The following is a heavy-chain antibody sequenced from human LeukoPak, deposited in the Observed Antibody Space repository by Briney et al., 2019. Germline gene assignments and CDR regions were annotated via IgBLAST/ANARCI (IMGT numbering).Heavy chain of an antibody. Sequence: GGCLRLSCAASGFTFSGYWMHCVRQTPGKGLVWVSHINPVGSSTSYADSVRGRFAFSGEIAKNTLYLQMNSLRAEDRAVYSCAREGRGSAFDIWGEGTMVTVSS. CDR1: GFTFSGYW. D-gene: IGHD5-12*01. V-gene: IGHV3-74*01. CDR3: AREGRGSAFDI. CDR2: INPVGSST. J-gene: IGHJ3*02.